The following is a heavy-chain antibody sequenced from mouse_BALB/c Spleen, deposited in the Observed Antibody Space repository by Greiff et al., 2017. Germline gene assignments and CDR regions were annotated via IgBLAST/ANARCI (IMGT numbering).Heavy chain of an antibody. Sequence: QVQLKQSGAELVRPGVSVKISCKGSGYTFTDYAMHWVKQSHAKSLEWIGVISTYYGDASYNQKFKGKATMTVDKSSSTAYMELARLTSEDSAIYYCARPPYYEYDGAWFAYWGQGTLVTVSA. J-gene: IGHJ3*01. V-gene: IGHV1S137*01. CDR2: ISTYYGDA. CDR3: ARPPYYEYDGAWFAY. CDR1: GYTFTDYA. D-gene: IGHD2-4*01.